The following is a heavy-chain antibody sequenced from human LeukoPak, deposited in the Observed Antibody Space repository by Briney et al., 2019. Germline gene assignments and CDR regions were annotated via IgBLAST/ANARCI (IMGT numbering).Heavy chain of an antibody. Sequence: GASVKVSCKASGGTFSSYAISWVRQAPGQGLEWMGGIIPIFGTANYAQKFQGRVTITADESTSTAYMELSSLRSEDTAVYCCARSVIVSGAFDIWGQGTMVTVSS. D-gene: IGHD2-21*01. J-gene: IGHJ3*02. V-gene: IGHV1-69*13. CDR1: GGTFSSYA. CDR2: IIPIFGTA. CDR3: ARSVIVSGAFDI.